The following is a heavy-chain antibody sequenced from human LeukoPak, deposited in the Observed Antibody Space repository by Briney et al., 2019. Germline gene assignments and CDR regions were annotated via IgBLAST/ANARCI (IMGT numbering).Heavy chain of an antibody. J-gene: IGHJ5*02. CDR3: ARGRAGSRITIFGVVKRNNWFDP. CDR2: INHSGST. Sequence: PSETLSLTCAVYGGSFSGYYWSWIRQPPGKGLEWIGEINHSGSTNYNPSLKSRVTISVDTSKNQFPLKLSSVTAADTAVYYCARGRAGSRITIFGVVKRNNWFDPWGQGTLVTVSS. V-gene: IGHV4-34*01. D-gene: IGHD3-3*01. CDR1: GGSFSGYY.